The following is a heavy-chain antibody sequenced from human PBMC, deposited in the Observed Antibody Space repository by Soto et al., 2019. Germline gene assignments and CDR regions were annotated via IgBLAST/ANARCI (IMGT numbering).Heavy chain of an antibody. D-gene: IGHD2-2*01. CDR3: ARDVSGPGATYVMDV. CDR2: INPGGCRT. Sequence: GASVKVSFKASGYIFSSHGIYWVRQAPGQGLQWMGIINPGGCRTAYAQKFQGRVTLTRDMSTSTVYIELTSLTYDDTAVYYCARDVSGPGATYVMDVWGQGTTVTVS. V-gene: IGHV1-46*01. J-gene: IGHJ6*02. CDR1: GYIFSSHG.